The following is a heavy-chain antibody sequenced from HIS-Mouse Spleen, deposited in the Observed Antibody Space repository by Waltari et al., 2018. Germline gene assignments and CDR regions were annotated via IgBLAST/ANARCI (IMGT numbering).Heavy chain of an antibody. D-gene: IGHD6-13*01. Sequence: QLQLQESGPGLVKPSETLSLTCTVSGGSISSSSYYWGWIRQPPGKGLELVGSIYYSGRNNYNPSLKSRVTISVDTSKNQFSLKLSSVTAADTAVYYCAREIPYSSSWYDWYFDLWGRGTLVTVSS. J-gene: IGHJ2*01. V-gene: IGHV4-39*07. CDR3: AREIPYSSSWYDWYFDL. CDR2: IYYSGRN. CDR1: GGSISSSSYY.